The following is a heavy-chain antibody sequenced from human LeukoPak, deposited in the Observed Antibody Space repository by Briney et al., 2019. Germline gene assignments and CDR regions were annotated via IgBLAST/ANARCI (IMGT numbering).Heavy chain of an antibody. J-gene: IGHJ4*02. Sequence: PGGSLRLSCAASGFTFSSYAMHWVRQAPGKGLEWVAVISYDGSNKYYADSVKGRFTISRDNSKNTLYLQMNSLRAEDTAVYYCARDHRIAAAGNFDYWGQGTLVTVSS. CDR1: GFTFSSYA. CDR2: ISYDGSNK. D-gene: IGHD6-13*01. CDR3: ARDHRIAAAGNFDY. V-gene: IGHV3-30-3*01.